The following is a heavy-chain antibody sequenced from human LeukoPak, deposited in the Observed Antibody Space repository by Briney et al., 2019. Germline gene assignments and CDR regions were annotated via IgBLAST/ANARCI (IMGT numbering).Heavy chain of an antibody. D-gene: IGHD2-15*01. J-gene: IGHJ5*02. CDR3: ARVLPRVVVVAATLGWFDP. CDR1: GYTFTSYG. V-gene: IGHV1-18*01. CDR2: ISAYNGNT. Sequence: GASVKVSCKASGYTFTSYGIGWVRQAPGQGLEWMGWISAYNGNTNYAQKLQGRVTMTTDTSTSTAYMELRSLRSDDTAVYYCARVLPRVVVVAATLGWFDPWGQGTLVTVSS.